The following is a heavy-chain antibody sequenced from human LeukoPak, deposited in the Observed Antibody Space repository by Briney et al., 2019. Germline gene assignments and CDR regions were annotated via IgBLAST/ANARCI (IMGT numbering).Heavy chain of an antibody. V-gene: IGHV3-48*04. CDR3: VREGLGSDTAVDAFDI. D-gene: IGHD5-18*01. CDR1: GFTFSSYS. Sequence: GGSLRLSCAASGFTFSSYSMNWVRQAPGKGLEWVSYISTSSSTIYYSDSVKGRFTISRDNARNSLYLQMNSLRAEDTAVYYCVREGLGSDTAVDAFDIWGQGTMVTVSS. J-gene: IGHJ3*02. CDR2: ISTSSSTI.